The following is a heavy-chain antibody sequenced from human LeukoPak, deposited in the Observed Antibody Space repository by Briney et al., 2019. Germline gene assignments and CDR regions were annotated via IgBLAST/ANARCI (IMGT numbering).Heavy chain of an antibody. Sequence: SETLSLTCTVSGGSISSSSYYWGWIRQPPGKGLEWIGSIYYNGSTFYSPSLKRRVTISVDTSKNQFSLKLSSVTAADTAVYYCARQSGSYLSKKIDYWGQGTLVTVSS. CDR3: ARQSGSYLSKKIDY. CDR2: IYYNGST. D-gene: IGHD1-26*01. V-gene: IGHV4-39*01. J-gene: IGHJ4*02. CDR1: GGSISSSSYY.